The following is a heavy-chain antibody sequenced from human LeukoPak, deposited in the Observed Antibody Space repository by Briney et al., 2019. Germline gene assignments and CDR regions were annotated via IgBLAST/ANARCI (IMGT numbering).Heavy chain of an antibody. V-gene: IGHV1-58*02. CDR2: IVVGSGNT. CDR3: AATTSGWSPHYFDY. J-gene: IGHJ4*02. CDR1: GFSFTGSV. D-gene: IGHD6-19*01. Sequence: SVKVSCKASGFSFTGSVIQWVRQARGQRLEWIGWIVVGSGNTNYAQKFQERVTITRDMSTSTAYMELSSLRSEDTAVYYCAATTSGWSPHYFDYWGQGTLVTVSS.